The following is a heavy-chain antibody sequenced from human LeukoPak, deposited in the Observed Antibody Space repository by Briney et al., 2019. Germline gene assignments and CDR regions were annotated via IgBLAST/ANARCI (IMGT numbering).Heavy chain of an antibody. V-gene: IGHV4-31*03. CDR1: GGSISSGGYY. D-gene: IGHD3-22*01. CDR3: ARLTGARPYYYDSSGYYPWAFDI. Sequence: SQTLSLTCTVSGGSISSGGYYWSWIRQHPGKGLEWIGYIYYSGSTYYNPSLKSRVTISVDTSKNQFSLKLSSVTAADTAVYYCARLTGARPYYYDSSGYYPWAFDIWGQGTMVTVSS. J-gene: IGHJ3*02. CDR2: IYYSGST.